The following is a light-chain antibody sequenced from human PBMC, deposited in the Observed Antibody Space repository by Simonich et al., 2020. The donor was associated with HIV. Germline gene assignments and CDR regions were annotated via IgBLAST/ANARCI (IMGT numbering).Light chain of an antibody. V-gene: IGKV3-15*01. Sequence: EIVMTQSPVTLSVSPGERATLSCRASQSVSSNLVWYQQKPGQAPRLLIYGASTRATGIPARFSGSGSGTEFTLTISSMQSEDFAVYYCQQYYITPHTFGQGTKVEIK. J-gene: IGKJ1*01. CDR3: QQYYITPHT. CDR2: GAS. CDR1: QSVSSN.